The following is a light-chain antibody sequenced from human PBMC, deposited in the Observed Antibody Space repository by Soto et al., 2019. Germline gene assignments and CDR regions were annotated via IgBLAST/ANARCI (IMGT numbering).Light chain of an antibody. V-gene: IGLV2-14*01. CDR3: ISYTGRSTLVV. Sequence: QSALTQPASVSGSPGQSITISCTGTSSDVGGYNYVSWYQQHPGKAPKLMIYEVSNRPSGVSNRFSGSESGNTASLTISGLQAEDEADYYGISYTGRSTLVVVGGGTKLTVL. J-gene: IGLJ2*01. CDR2: EVS. CDR1: SSDVGGYNY.